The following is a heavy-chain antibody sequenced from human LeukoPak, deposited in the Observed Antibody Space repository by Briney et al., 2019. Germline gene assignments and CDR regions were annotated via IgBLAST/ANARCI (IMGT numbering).Heavy chain of an antibody. CDR2: IYYSGRT. CDR3: ARGGRDGYTLYPFDY. D-gene: IGHD5-24*01. J-gene: IGHJ4*02. Sequence: PSETLSLTCTVSGGSISNYYWSWIRQPPGKGLEWIGYIYYSGRTNYNPSLKSRVTISVDTSKNQLSLKLSSVTAADTAVYYCARGGRDGYTLYPFDYWGQGTLVTVSS. V-gene: IGHV4-59*08. CDR1: GGSISNYY.